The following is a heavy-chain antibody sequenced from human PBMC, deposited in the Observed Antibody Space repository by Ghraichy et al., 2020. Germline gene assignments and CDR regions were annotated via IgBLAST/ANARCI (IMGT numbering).Heavy chain of an antibody. V-gene: IGHV4-39*01. D-gene: IGHD1-26*01. CDR1: GDSISSSSYY. CDR3: ARRLTWERVDS. CDR2: IYYSGRT. J-gene: IGHJ4*02. Sequence: SETLSLTCTVSGDSISSSSYYWGWIRQPPGKGLEWIGSIYYSGRTYYNPSLKSRVTISVDTSKNQFSLKLSSVTAADTAVYYCARRLTWERVDSWCQGTLVTVSS.